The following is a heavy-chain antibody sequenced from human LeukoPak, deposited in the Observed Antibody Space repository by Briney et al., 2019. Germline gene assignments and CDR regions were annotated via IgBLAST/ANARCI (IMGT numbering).Heavy chain of an antibody. D-gene: IGHD1-26*01. CDR3: ARTYSGRSYYFDC. CDR1: GGSISSRSYY. J-gene: IGHJ4*02. V-gene: IGHV4-39*07. Sequence: SETLSLTCTVSGGSISSRSYYWGWIRQPPGKGLEWIGSMYYSGNTYYNPSLKSRVTISVDTSKNQFSLKLSSVTAADTAVYYCARTYSGRSYYFDCWGQGTLVTVSS. CDR2: MYYSGNT.